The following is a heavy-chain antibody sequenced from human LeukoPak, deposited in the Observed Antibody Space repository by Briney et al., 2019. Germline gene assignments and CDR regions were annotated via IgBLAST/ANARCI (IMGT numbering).Heavy chain of an antibody. CDR1: GYTFTTYW. J-gene: IGHJ5*02. V-gene: IGHV5-51*01. Sequence: PGESLRISCKGSGYTFTTYWISWVRQMPGKGLEWMGIIYPGDSDTRYSPSFQGQVTLSADKSISTAYLQWSSLKASDTAMYYCARHAPGYCSGGTCYRWFDPWGQGTLVTVSS. CDR2: IYPGDSDT. CDR3: ARHAPGYCSGGTCYRWFDP. D-gene: IGHD2-15*01.